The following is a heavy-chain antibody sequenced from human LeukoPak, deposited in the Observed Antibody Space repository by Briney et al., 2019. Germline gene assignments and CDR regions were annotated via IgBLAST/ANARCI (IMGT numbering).Heavy chain of an antibody. Sequence: SETLSLTCTVSGGSISSGAYYWNWIRQHPGKGLEWIGYIYYSGSTYYNPSLKSRVTMSVDTSKNQFSLKLSSVTAADTAVYYCARKVIEDWFDPWGQGTLVTVSS. D-gene: IGHD2/OR15-2a*01. CDR2: IYYSGST. J-gene: IGHJ5*02. V-gene: IGHV4-31*03. CDR3: ARKVIEDWFDP. CDR1: GGSISSGAYY.